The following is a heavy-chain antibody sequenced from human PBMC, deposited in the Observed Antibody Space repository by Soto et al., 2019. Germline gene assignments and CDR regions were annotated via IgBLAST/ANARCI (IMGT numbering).Heavy chain of an antibody. J-gene: IGHJ3*02. Sequence: VQLVESGGGLVQPGESLRLSCTASGLTFSISWMTWVRQAPGEGLEWVSNINPAGNVQHYADSVKERFTISRDNAKNSLFLQMSGLRVEDTAVYYCAPANTPYAFDMWGQGTIVTVSS. V-gene: IGHV3-7*01. CDR2: INPAGNVQ. CDR3: APANTPYAFDM. D-gene: IGHD2-2*01. CDR1: GLTFSISW.